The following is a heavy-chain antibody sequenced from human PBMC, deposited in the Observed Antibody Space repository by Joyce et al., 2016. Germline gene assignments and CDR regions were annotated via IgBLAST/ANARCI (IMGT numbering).Heavy chain of an antibody. CDR2: IYHSGSS. V-gene: IGHV4-30-4*01. CDR3: AREYDYGDSLLGY. D-gene: IGHD4-17*01. CDR1: GGSISSGDYY. Sequence: QVQLQASAPGLVKPSQTLSLTCTVSGGSISSGDYYWSWIRQPPGKGLEWIGHIYHSGSSDYNPSLKSPVTISVDTAKTQFSLKLSSATAADTAMYYCAREYDYGDSLLGYWGQGTPVTVSS. J-gene: IGHJ4*02.